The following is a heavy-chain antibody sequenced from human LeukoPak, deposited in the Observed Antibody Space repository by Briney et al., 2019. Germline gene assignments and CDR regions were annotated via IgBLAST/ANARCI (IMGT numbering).Heavy chain of an antibody. CDR2: ISVSGGTI. V-gene: IGHV3-48*01. CDR3: ARKAIDAFDI. CDR1: GFTFSSYD. D-gene: IGHD3-9*01. J-gene: IGHJ3*02. Sequence: GGSLRLSCAASGFTFSSYDMNWVRQAPGKGLEWVSYISVSGGTIYYADSVKGRFTISRDNSKNTLYLQMNSLRAEDTAVYYCARKAIDAFDIWGQGTMVTVSS.